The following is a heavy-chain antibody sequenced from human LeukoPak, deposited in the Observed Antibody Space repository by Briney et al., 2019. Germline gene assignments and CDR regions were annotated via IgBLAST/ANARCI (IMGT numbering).Heavy chain of an antibody. D-gene: IGHD3-3*01. CDR1: GFTFTGYY. V-gene: IGHV1-2*02. CDR3: ARDLFWTGYYYFDF. J-gene: IGHJ4*02. Sequence: EASVKVSCKTSGFTFTGYYFHWMRQAPGQGLEWMRSIDANSGGTEYAQKFQGRVTMTRDTSLSTAYMEVTSLTSDDTAVYYCARDLFWTGYYYFDFWGQGTLVTVSS. CDR2: IDANSGGT.